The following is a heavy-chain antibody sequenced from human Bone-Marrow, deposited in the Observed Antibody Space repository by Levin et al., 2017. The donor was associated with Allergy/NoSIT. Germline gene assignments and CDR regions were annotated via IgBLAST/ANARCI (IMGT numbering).Heavy chain of an antibody. V-gene: IGHV3-30*18. Sequence: GESLKISCAASGFTFSSYGMHWVRQAPGKGLEWVAVISYDGSNKYYADSVKGRFTISRDNSKNTLYLQMNSLRAEDTAVYYCAKEGLHYYDSSGPFDYWGQGTLVTVSS. CDR2: ISYDGSNK. CDR1: GFTFSSYG. J-gene: IGHJ4*02. CDR3: AKEGLHYYDSSGPFDY. D-gene: IGHD3-22*01.